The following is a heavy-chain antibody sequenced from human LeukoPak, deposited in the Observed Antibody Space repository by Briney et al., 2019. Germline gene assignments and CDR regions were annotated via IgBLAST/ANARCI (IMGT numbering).Heavy chain of an antibody. CDR2: IYYSGST. D-gene: IGHD6-19*01. CDR3: AGSIAVANFDY. V-gene: IGHV4-39*01. Sequence: PSETLSLTCTVSGGSISSSSYYWGWIRQPPGKGLEWIGSIYYSGSTYYNPSLKSRVTISVDTSKNQFSLKLSSVTAADTAVYYRAGSIAVANFDYWGQGTLVTVSS. CDR1: GGSISSSSYY. J-gene: IGHJ4*02.